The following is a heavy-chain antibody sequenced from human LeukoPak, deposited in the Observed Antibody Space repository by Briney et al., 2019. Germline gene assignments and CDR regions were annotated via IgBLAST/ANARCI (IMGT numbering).Heavy chain of an antibody. CDR2: IYSGGST. CDR1: GFTVSNNY. CDR3: AKDLVGSGTSEELDY. V-gene: IGHV3-53*01. J-gene: IGHJ4*02. D-gene: IGHD3-10*01. Sequence: GGSLRLSCAASGFTVSNNYMNWVRQAPGKGLEWVSTIYSGGSTYYADSVKGRFTISRDNTKNTLYLQMNSLRAEDTAVYYCAKDLVGSGTSEELDYWGQGTLVTVSS.